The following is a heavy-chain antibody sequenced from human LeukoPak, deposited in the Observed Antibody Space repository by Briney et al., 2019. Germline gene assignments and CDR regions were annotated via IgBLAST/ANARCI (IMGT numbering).Heavy chain of an antibody. CDR2: INQNGGEK. CDR1: GFTFSNYW. Sequence: PGGSLRLSCAVSGFTFSNYWMSWVRQAPGEGLERVANINQNGGEKYYVESVKGRFTISRDNAKSSLYLQMNSLRAEDTAVYYCAREPLRYYYDSSGYYSDAYDAFDIWGQGTMVTVSS. CDR3: AREPLRYYYDSSGYYSDAYDAFDI. V-gene: IGHV3-7*01. D-gene: IGHD3-22*01. J-gene: IGHJ3*02.